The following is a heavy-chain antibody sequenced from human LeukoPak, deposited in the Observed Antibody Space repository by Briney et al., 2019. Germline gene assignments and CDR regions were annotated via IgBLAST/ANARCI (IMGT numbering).Heavy chain of an antibody. CDR1: GGSLGSGGFY. V-gene: IGHV4-31*03. CDR3: ARDLRVRGVVDV. J-gene: IGHJ6*03. D-gene: IGHD3-10*01. CDR2: ISYSGST. Sequence: SQTLSLTCTVSGGSLGSGGFYWTWIRQHPGKGLEWIGYISYSGSTYYNPSLKSRLTISLDTSKNQFSLKLSSVTAADTAVYYCARDLRVRGVVDVWGKGTTVTVSS.